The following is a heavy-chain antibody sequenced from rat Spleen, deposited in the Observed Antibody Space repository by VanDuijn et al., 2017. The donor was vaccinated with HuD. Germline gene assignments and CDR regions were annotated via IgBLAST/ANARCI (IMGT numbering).Heavy chain of an antibody. CDR3: AKDLDYSGDNWLAY. V-gene: IGHV5-20*01. D-gene: IGHD1-1*01. CDR1: GFTFSDYG. Sequence: EVKLVESGGGLVHPGRSLKLSCAASGFTFSDYGMAWVLQAPTKGLEWVASISYDGGSTYYRDSVKGRFTISRDNAKSTLYLQMESLRSEDTATYYCAKDLDYSGDNWLAYWGQGTLVTVSS. J-gene: IGHJ3*01. CDR2: ISYDGGST.